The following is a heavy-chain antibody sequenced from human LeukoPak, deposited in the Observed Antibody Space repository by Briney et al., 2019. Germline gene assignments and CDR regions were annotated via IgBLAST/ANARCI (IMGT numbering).Heavy chain of an antibody. D-gene: IGHD3-3*01. J-gene: IGHJ6*02. CDR3: AREPVLRHPRSYYYYGMDV. CDR1: GGSISSGDYY. V-gene: IGHV4-30-4*01. Sequence: SETPSLTCTVSGGSISSGDYYWSWIRQPPGKGLEWIGYIYYSGSTYYNPSLKSRVTISVDTSKNQFSLKLSSVTAADTAVYYCAREPVLRHPRSYYYYGMDVWGQGTTVTVSS. CDR2: IYYSGST.